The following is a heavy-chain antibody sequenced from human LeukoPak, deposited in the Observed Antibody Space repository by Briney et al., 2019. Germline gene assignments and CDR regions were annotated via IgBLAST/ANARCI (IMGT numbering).Heavy chain of an antibody. CDR1: GFTFSSYA. V-gene: IGHV3-23*01. J-gene: IGHJ4*02. CDR2: ISGSGGST. CDR3: AKDQYYGSGSYYMSDY. D-gene: IGHD3-10*01. Sequence: GGSLRLSCAASGFTFSSYAMSWVRQAPGKGLEWVSAISGSGGSTYYADSVKGRFTISRDNSKNTLYLQMNSLRAEDTAVYYCAKDQYYGSGSYYMSDYWGQGTLVTVSS.